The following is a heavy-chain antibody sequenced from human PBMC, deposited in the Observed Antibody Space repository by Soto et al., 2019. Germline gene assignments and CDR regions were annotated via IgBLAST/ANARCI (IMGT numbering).Heavy chain of an antibody. CDR2: INHVGIT. J-gene: IGHJ4*02. CDR3: ARAHDFWGGRQQPLDS. CDR1: GGSFRGFY. D-gene: IGHD3-3*01. Sequence: QVQLQQWGAGLLKPSETLSLTCAVSGGSFRGFYWTWIRQSPGKGLEWLGDINHVGITNYNPSLKSRVSIPVDTSKSQFSLKLSSVTAADTAVYYCARAHDFWGGRQQPLDSWGQGTLVTVSS. V-gene: IGHV4-34*01.